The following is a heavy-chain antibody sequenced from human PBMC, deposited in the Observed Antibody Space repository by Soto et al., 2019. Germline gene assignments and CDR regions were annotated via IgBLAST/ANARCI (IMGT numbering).Heavy chain of an antibody. V-gene: IGHV4-59*01. CDR3: ARLRRDGYNFDYYGMDV. CDR1: GGSISRYY. J-gene: IGHJ6*02. CDR2: IYYSGST. Sequence: SETLSLTCTVSGGSISRYYWSWIRQSPGKRLEWIGYIYYSGSTNYNPSLKSRVTISVDTSKNQFSLKLSSVAAADTAVYYCARLRRDGYNFDYYGMDVWGQGTTVTVSS. D-gene: IGHD5-12*01.